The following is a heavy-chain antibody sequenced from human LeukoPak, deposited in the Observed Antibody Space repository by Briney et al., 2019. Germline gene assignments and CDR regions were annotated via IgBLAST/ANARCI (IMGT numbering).Heavy chain of an antibody. CDR2: SATTKPNSCTT. D-gene: IGHD6-13*01. Sequence: GGSLRLSCAGAGFSIIDHHMDWVRQAPGGGLEWIGRSATTKPNSCTTQYAASVRGRFTISRDDSQNSLYLLLNSLKPEDTAVYFCVRVVTTGSGWYHFATWGLGTLVTVSS. V-gene: IGHV3-72*01. CDR3: VRVVTTGSGWYHFAT. J-gene: IGHJ5*02. CDR1: GFSIIDHH.